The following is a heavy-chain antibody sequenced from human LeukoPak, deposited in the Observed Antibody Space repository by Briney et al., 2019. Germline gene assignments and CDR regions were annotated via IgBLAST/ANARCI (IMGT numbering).Heavy chain of an antibody. CDR2: IFYSGST. Sequence: PSETLSLNCTVSGVSITSFYWSWIRQSPGKGLEWIGYIFYSGSTNYNPSLKSRVTISVDTSKNQFSLKLSSVTAADTVVYYCARIVGATFDYWGQGTLVTVSS. D-gene: IGHD1-26*01. CDR3: ARIVGATFDY. V-gene: IGHV4-59*08. J-gene: IGHJ4*02. CDR1: GVSITSFY.